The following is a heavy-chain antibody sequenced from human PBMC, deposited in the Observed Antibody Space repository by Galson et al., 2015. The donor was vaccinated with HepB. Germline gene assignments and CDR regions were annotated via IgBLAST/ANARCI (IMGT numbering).Heavy chain of an antibody. J-gene: IGHJ6*02. V-gene: IGHV3-53*01. D-gene: IGHD1-20*01. CDR2: IYTAGGT. CDR3: ARGITLIRETNPYYHYGLDV. Sequence: SLRLSCAASEFTVSNNYMTWVRQAPGTGLEWVSIIYTAGGTYYHDSVKGRFTISRDNSKNTVSLQMNSLQVEDTAVYYCARGITLIRETNPYYHYGLDVWGQGTTVTVSS. CDR1: EFTVSNNY.